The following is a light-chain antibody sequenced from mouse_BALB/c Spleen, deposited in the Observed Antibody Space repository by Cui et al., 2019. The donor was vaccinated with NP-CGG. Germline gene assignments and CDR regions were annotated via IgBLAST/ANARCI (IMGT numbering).Light chain of an antibody. CDR2: GTN. J-gene: IGLJ1*01. CDR3: ALWYSNHWV. Sequence: QAFVTQESALTTSPGETVTLISRSSTGAVTTSNYANWVQEKPDHLFTGLIGGTNNRAPGVPARFSGSLIGDKAALTITGAQTDDEAMYFCALWYSNHWVFGGGTKLTVL. CDR1: TGAVTTSNY. V-gene: IGLV1*01.